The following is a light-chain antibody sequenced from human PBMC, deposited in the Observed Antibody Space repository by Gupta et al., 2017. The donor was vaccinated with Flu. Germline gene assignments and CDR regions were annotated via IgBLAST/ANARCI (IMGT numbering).Light chain of an antibody. V-gene: IGKV3-20*01. CDR2: DKS. CDR1: QSVSSTS. Sequence: GTLSLSPGERATLSCRASQSVSSTSLAWYQQKPGQAPRLLMYDKSTRATGIPDRFSGSGSGTDFSLTISRLEPEDFAVYYCQHYGSSPWTFGQGTKVEIK. CDR3: QHYGSSPWT. J-gene: IGKJ1*01.